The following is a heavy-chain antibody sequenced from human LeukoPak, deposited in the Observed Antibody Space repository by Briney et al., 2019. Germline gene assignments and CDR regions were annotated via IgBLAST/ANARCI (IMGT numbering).Heavy chain of an antibody. D-gene: IGHD3-10*01. CDR1: GYTFTSYG. CDR3: ARVSGYYDSGNYLRD. CDR2: VSGHNGNT. Sequence: GAAVKVSCKASGYTFTSYGISWVRQAPGQGLEWMGWVSGHNGNTNYAQNLQGRVTMTTDTSTNTAYMELRSLRSDDTAVYYCARVSGYYDSGNYLRDWGQGTLVTVSS. J-gene: IGHJ4*02. V-gene: IGHV1-18*01.